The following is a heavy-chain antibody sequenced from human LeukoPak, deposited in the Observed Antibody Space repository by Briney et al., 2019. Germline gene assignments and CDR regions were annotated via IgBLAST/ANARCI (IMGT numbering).Heavy chain of an antibody. V-gene: IGHV4-34*01. D-gene: IGHD5-12*01. CDR2: INHSGST. CDR1: GGSFSGYY. J-gene: IGHJ4*02. CDR3: ARGRGSGYDPLGYFDY. Sequence: SETLSLTCAVYGGSFSGYYWSWIRQPPGKGLEWIGEINHSGSTNYNASLKSRVTISVDTSKNQFSLKLSSVTAADTAVYYCARGRGSGYDPLGYFDYWGQGTLVTVSS.